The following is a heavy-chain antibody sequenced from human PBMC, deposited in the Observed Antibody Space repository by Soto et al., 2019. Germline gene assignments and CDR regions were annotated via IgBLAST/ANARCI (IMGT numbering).Heavy chain of an antibody. CDR1: GFTFSSYG. V-gene: IGHV3-33*01. CDR2: IWYDGSNK. J-gene: IGHJ4*02. Sequence: QVQLVESGGGVVQPGRSLRLSCAASGFTFSSYGMHWVRQAPGKGLEWVAVIWYDGSNKYYADSVKGRFTISRDNSKNTLYLQMNSLRAEDTAVYYCARQLSDGDQGFDYWGQGTLVTVSS. CDR3: ARQLSDGDQGFDY. D-gene: IGHD4-17*01.